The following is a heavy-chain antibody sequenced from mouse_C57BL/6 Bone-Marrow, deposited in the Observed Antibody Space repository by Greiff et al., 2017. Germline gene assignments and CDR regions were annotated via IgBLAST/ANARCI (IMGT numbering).Heavy chain of an antibody. CDR1: GYTFTSYW. J-gene: IGHJ1*03. CDR3: ARPYYSNYWYFDV. D-gene: IGHD2-5*01. V-gene: IGHV1-55*01. CDR2: IYPGSGST. Sequence: QVQLQQPGAELVKPGASVKMSCKASGYTFTSYWITWVKQRPGQGLEWIGDIYPGSGSTNYNKKFKSKATLTVDTSSSTAYMQLSSLTSEDTAVYYCARPYYSNYWYFDVWGTGTTVTVSS.